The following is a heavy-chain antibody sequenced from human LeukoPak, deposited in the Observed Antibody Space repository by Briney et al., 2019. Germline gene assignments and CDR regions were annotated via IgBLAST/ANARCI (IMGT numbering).Heavy chain of an antibody. J-gene: IGHJ4*02. Sequence: GGSLRLSCAGSGFTFSNYAMNWVRQAPGKGPEWVSQISATSTTIKHADFVKGRFTISRDNAKNSLNLQMNSLRADDTAVYYCVRDNLENQWLERSYWGQGALVTVSS. V-gene: IGHV3-48*01. D-gene: IGHD6-19*01. CDR3: VRDNLENQWLERSY. CDR2: ISATSTTI. CDR1: GFTFSNYA.